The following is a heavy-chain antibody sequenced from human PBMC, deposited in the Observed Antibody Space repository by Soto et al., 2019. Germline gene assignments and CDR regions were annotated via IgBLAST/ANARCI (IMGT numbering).Heavy chain of an antibody. CDR2: IYPGDSEI. V-gene: IGHV5-51*01. J-gene: IGHJ4*02. CDR1: GYSFTSYW. Sequence: PGESLKISCKGSGYSFTSYWIAWVRQVPGKGLELLGVIYPGDSEIRYSASFQGHVSIAADKSTSPAYLQWSSLKASDSAMYFCARHYYYDSSYYYPTNTRLPLDYWGPGTLVTVSS. CDR3: ARHYYYDSSYYYPTNTRLPLDY. D-gene: IGHD3-22*01.